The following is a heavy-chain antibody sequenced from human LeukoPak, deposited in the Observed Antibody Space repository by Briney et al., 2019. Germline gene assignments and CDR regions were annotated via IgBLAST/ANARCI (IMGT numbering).Heavy chain of an antibody. Sequence: SVKVSCKASGGTFSSYAVSWVRQAPGQGLEWMGRIIPILGIANYAQKFQGRVTITADKSTSTAYMELSSLRSEDTAVYYCARESGGGSYYDYFDYWGQGTLVTVSS. CDR1: GGTFSSYA. V-gene: IGHV1-69*04. CDR2: IIPILGIA. D-gene: IGHD1-26*01. CDR3: ARESGGGSYYDYFDY. J-gene: IGHJ4*02.